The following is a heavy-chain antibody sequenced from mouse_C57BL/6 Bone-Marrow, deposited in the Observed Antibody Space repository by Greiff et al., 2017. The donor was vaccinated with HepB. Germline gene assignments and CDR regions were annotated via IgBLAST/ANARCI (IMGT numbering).Heavy chain of an antibody. J-gene: IGHJ1*03. Sequence: EVQLQQSGTVLARPGASVKMSCKTSGYTFTSYWMHWVKQRPGQGLEWIGAIYPGNSDTSYNQKFKGKAKLTAVTAASTAYMELSSLTNEDSAVYYCTSSSYVWYFDVWGTGTTVTVSS. CDR3: TSSSYVWYFDV. V-gene: IGHV1-5*01. CDR2: IYPGNSDT. D-gene: IGHD1-1*01. CDR1: GYTFTSYW.